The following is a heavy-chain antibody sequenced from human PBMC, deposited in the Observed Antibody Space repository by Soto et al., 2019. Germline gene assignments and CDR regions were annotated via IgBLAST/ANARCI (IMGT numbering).Heavy chain of an antibody. Sequence: QVLLVQSGAEVKKPGASVRISCKASGYSLPTHTIHWVRQAPGQRLAWMGWINAANGHTKYSQNFQGRVTISNDTSASTVYMKLTGLTSDDTAIYYGARANGNYDWGPNDYWGQGTLVTVSS. CDR3: ARANGNYDWGPNDY. CDR1: GYSLPTHT. D-gene: IGHD1-7*01. CDR2: INAANGHT. V-gene: IGHV1-3*01. J-gene: IGHJ4*02.